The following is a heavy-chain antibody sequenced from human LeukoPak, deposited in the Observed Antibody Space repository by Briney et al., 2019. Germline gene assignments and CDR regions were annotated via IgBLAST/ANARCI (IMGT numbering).Heavy chain of an antibody. V-gene: IGHV3-53*01. D-gene: IGHD3-10*01. CDR3: ARGLSSVNDAFDI. J-gene: IGHJ3*02. CDR2: LYSDGNT. Sequence: PGGSLRLSCAASGFTVITNDMTWVRQAPGKGLEWVSVLYSDGNTKYADSVQGRFTISRDNSKNTLYLEMNSLSPDDTAVYYCARGLSSVNDAFDIWGQGTMVTVSS. CDR1: GFTVITND.